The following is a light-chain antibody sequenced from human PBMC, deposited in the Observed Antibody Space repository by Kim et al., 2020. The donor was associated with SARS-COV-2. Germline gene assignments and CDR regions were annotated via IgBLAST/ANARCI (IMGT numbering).Light chain of an antibody. CDR1: KLGDKV. Sequence: VSPGQTASITGSCDKLGDKVASWYQQRPGQSPVLVISQNNRRPSGIPVRFSGSNSGNTATLTITETQPVDEADYYCQSWDSSMWVFGGGTKLTVL. V-gene: IGLV3-1*01. CDR2: QNN. J-gene: IGLJ3*02. CDR3: QSWDSSMWV.